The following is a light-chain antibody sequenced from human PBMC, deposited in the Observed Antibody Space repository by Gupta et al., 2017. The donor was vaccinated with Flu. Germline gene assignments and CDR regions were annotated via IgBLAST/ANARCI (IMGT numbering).Light chain of an antibody. Sequence: DIQMTQSPPSLSASVGDRVTMTCRASQSISTYLNWYQQKPGKDSKLLIYAASHLHGAMLPRLTGSGSSRAFTLTITELLPADVATFYCRLSDTTRLSFGGGTTVEIE. J-gene: IGKJ4*01. CDR3: RLSDTTRLS. CDR2: AAS. CDR1: QSISTY. V-gene: IGKV1-39*01.